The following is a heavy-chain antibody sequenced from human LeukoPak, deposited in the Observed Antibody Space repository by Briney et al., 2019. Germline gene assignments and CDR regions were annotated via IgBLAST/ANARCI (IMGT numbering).Heavy chain of an antibody. D-gene: IGHD3-10*01. CDR1: GFTFSSYA. CDR3: ARKSASGNYPLDY. Sequence: PGGSLRLSCAASGFTFSSYAMSWVRQAPGKGLEWVSGISGRDGSTYYADSVKGRFTISRDNSKNTLYLQMSSLRAEDTALYYCARKSASGNYPLDYWGQGTLVTVSS. CDR2: ISGRDGST. V-gene: IGHV3-23*01. J-gene: IGHJ4*02.